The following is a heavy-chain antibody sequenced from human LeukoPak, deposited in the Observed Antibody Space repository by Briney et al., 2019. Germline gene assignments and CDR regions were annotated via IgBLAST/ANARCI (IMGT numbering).Heavy chain of an antibody. Sequence: GGSLRLSCAASGFTFSSSAMSWVRQVPGKGLEWVSGISASGGSTSYADSVKGRFTVSRDNFKNTLYLQMNSLRAEDTALYYCARKLWHRNDCWGQGTLVTVSS. CDR1: GFTFSSSA. CDR3: ARKLWHRNDC. V-gene: IGHV3-23*01. D-gene: IGHD3-16*01. J-gene: IGHJ4*02. CDR2: ISASGGST.